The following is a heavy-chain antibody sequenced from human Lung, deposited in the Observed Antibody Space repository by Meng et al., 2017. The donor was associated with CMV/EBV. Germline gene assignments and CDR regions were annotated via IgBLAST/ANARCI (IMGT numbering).Heavy chain of an antibody. CDR3: ARARLSSRSMDF. Sequence: SETLSLXCAVYGGSLSGYYWTWIRQPPGKGLEWIGEISHSGTTNYNPSLKSRVFISVDTSKNQLSLNLTPVTAADTAVYYCARARLSSRSMDFWGQGTPVTVSS. V-gene: IGHV4-34*01. CDR2: ISHSGTT. J-gene: IGHJ6*02. D-gene: IGHD2/OR15-2a*01. CDR1: GGSLSGYY.